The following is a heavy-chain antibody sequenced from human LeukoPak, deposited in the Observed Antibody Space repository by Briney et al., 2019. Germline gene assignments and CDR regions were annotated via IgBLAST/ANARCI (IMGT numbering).Heavy chain of an antibody. D-gene: IGHD3-10*01. Sequence: GASVKVSCKAFGGTFSSLTISWVRQAPGQGLEWMGGIIPIFGTANYAQKFQGRVTITADESTSTAYMELSSLRSEDTAVYYCARDRGVWKPFDYWGQGTLVTVSS. J-gene: IGHJ4*02. CDR1: GGTFSSLT. CDR2: IIPIFGTA. CDR3: ARDRGVWKPFDY. V-gene: IGHV1-69*01.